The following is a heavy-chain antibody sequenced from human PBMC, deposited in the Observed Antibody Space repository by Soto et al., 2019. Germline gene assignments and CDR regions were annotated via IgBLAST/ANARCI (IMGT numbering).Heavy chain of an antibody. CDR3: AKAICGGDCYPVWYYGMDV. D-gene: IGHD2-21*02. CDR1: GFTFSSYA. CDR2: ISRSGGSS. V-gene: IGHV3-23*01. J-gene: IGHJ6*02. Sequence: LRLSCAASGFTFSSYAMTWVRQAPGKGLEWVSVISRSGGSSYYADSVKGRFTISRDNSKNTLYLQMNSLRAEDTAVYYCAKAICGGDCYPVWYYGMDVWGQGTTVTVS.